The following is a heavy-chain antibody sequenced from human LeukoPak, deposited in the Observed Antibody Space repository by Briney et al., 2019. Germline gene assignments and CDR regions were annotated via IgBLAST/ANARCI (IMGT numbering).Heavy chain of an antibody. J-gene: IGHJ3*02. D-gene: IGHD3-22*01. Sequence: PSETLSLTCTVSGGSISSYYWSWIRQPPGKGLEWIGYIYYSGSTNYNPSLKSRVTISVDTSKNQFSLKLTSVTAADTAVYYCAREASYFGSSGVTNAFDIWGQGTMVTVSS. CDR2: IYYSGST. CDR1: GGSISSYY. V-gene: IGHV4-59*01. CDR3: AREASYFGSSGVTNAFDI.